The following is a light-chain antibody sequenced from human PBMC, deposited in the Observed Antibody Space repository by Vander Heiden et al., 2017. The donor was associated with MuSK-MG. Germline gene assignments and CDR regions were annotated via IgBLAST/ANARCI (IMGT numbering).Light chain of an antibody. V-gene: IGLV2-14*01. CDR3: SSDTSSSTWV. Sequence: QSALPQPASVSGPPGQSITISCTGTSSDVGGYNYVSWHQQHPGKAPKLMIYDVSKRPSGVSHRFSGSKSGNTASLTISGRQAEDEADYYCSSDTSSSTWVFGGGTKLTVL. J-gene: IGLJ3*02. CDR1: SSDVGGYNY. CDR2: DVS.